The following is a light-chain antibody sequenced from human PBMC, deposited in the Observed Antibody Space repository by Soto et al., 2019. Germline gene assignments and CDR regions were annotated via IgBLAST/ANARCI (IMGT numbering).Light chain of an antibody. J-gene: IGKJ2*01. CDR3: QQSNNWPYT. Sequence: EIVMTHSPATLSVSPGERATLSCRASQTVRDNLAWYQQKPGQAPRLLIYGASTRATGIPARFSGSGSGTDFTLTINSLQSEDFALYFCQQSNNWPYTFGQGNKLEIK. V-gene: IGKV3-15*01. CDR2: GAS. CDR1: QTVRDN.